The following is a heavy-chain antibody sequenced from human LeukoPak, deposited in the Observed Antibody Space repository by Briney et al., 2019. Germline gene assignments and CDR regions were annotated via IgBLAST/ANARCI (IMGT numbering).Heavy chain of an antibody. D-gene: IGHD2-8*01. J-gene: IGHJ4*02. CDR1: GGSISTYY. Sequence: SETLSLTCTVSGGSISTYYWSWIRQPPGKGLEWIGYIYYTGSTNYNPSLKSRVTISVDTSKNQFSLKLSSVTAADTAVYYCARVVRYCTNGVCPAQFDYWGQGTLVTVSS. CDR3: ARVVRYCTNGVCPAQFDY. V-gene: IGHV4-59*01. CDR2: IYYTGST.